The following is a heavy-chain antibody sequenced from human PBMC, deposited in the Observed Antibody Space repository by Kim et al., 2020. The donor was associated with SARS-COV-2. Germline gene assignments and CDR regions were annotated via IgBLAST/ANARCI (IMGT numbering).Heavy chain of an antibody. V-gene: IGHV3-23*01. CDR2: IIGSGGST. Sequence: GGSLRLSCAASGFTFSSYAMSWGRRAPGKELEWGSAIIGSGGSTYYADSVKGRFTISRDNSKNTLYLQMNSLRAADTAVYYCAKEERPYDILTGYQYWGQGTLVTVSS. CDR3: AKEERPYDILTGYQY. J-gene: IGHJ4*02. CDR1: GFTFSSYA. D-gene: IGHD3-9*01.